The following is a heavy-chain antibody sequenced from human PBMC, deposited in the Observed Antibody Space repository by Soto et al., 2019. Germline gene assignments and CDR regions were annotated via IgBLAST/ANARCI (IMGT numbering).Heavy chain of an antibody. D-gene: IGHD2-2*01. CDR3: ARHRKYCSSTSCSTVFGY. J-gene: IGHJ4*02. CDR1: GYSFTSYW. CDR2: IDPSDSYT. V-gene: IGHV5-10-1*01. Sequence: PGESLKISCKGSGYSFTSYWISWVRQMPGKGLEWMGRIDPSDSYTNYSPSFQGHVTISADKSISTAYLQWSSLKASDTAMYYCARHRKYCSSTSCSTVFGYWGQGTLVTVSS.